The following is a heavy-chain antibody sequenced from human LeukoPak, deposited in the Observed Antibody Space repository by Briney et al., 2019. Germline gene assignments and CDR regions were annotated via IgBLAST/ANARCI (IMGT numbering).Heavy chain of an antibody. D-gene: IGHD4-17*01. CDR3: TTLDGDYAPDY. V-gene: IGHV3-15*04. CDR2: MESKSDGGST. CDR1: GFTFSNAW. J-gene: IGHJ4*02. Sequence: TGGSLRLSCAGSGFTFSNAWMSWVRQAPGKGLEWVGRMESKSDGGSTDYAAPVKGRFTISRDDSKNTLFLQINSLKTEDTAVYYCTTLDGDYAPDYWGQGTLVTVPS.